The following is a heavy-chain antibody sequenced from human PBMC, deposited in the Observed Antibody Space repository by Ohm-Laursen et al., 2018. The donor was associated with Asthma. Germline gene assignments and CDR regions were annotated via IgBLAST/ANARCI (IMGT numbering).Heavy chain of an antibody. CDR2: ISYDGRNK. CDR3: AKGGTEYLLYGMPDQFDY. CDR1: GFTFGTYG. J-gene: IGHJ4*02. D-gene: IGHD3-3*01. V-gene: IGHV3-30*18. Sequence: SLRLSCTAAGFTFGTYGIHWVRQAPGKGLEWVAVISYDGRNKYYGDSVKGRFTISGDKSKNTVSLQMNSLKSEDTAVYYCAKGGTEYLLYGMPDQFDYWGQGSLVTVSS.